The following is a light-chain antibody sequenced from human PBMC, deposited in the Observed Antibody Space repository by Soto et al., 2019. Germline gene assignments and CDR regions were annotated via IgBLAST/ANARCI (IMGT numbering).Light chain of an antibody. CDR1: SSNIGAGYD. J-gene: IGLJ7*02. CDR3: QSYDSSLSVV. V-gene: IGLV1-40*01. CDR2: GNS. Sequence: QSVLTQPPLVSGALGQRVTISCTGSSSNIGAGYDVHWYQQLPGTAPKLLIYGNSNRPSGVPDRFSGSKSGTSASLAITGLQAEDEADYYCQSYDSSLSVVFGGGTQLTAL.